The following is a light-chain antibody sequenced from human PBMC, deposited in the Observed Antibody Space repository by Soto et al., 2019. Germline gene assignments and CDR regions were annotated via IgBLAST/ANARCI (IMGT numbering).Light chain of an antibody. CDR1: SSNIGAGYD. CDR3: QSYDSSLSVPYV. Sequence: QSVLTQPPSVSGAPGQRVTVSCTGSSSNIGAGYDVHWYQQLPGTAPKLLIYGNSNRPSGVPDRFSGSKSGTSASLAITGLQAEDEADYYCQSYDSSLSVPYVFETGTKVT. J-gene: IGLJ1*01. V-gene: IGLV1-40*01. CDR2: GNS.